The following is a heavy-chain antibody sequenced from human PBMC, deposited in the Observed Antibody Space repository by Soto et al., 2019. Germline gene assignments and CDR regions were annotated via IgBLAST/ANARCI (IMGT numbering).Heavy chain of an antibody. D-gene: IGHD3-3*01. CDR3: AAAPPWSGYVFDY. J-gene: IGHJ4*02. CDR2: FVPILDTP. Sequence: QVQLVQSGSEVKKPGSSVKVSCKASGGTFSTQPINWVRQAPGQGLEWMGGFVPILDTPYYAQHFQGRVTITPDESTSTIYLELRSLTSEDTAVYCCAAAPPWSGYVFDYWGQGTLVTVSP. CDR1: GGTFSTQP. V-gene: IGHV1-69*05.